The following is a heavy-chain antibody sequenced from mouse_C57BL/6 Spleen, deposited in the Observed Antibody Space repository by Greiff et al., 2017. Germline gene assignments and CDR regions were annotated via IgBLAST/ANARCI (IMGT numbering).Heavy chain of an antibody. CDR3: ARNWDYYGSHY. Sequence: QVQLQQPGAELVMPGASVKLSCKASGYTFTSYWMHWVKQRPGQGLEWIGELDPSDSYTNYNQKFKGKSTLTVDKSSSTAYMQLSSLTSEDSAVYYCARNWDYYGSHYWGQGTTLTVSS. CDR2: LDPSDSYT. CDR1: GYTFTSYW. J-gene: IGHJ2*01. D-gene: IGHD1-1*01. V-gene: IGHV1-69*01.